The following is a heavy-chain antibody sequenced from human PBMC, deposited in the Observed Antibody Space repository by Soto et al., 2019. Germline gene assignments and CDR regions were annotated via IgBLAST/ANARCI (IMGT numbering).Heavy chain of an antibody. Sequence: GESLKISCTGSGYSFAVYWITWVRQKPGKGLEWMGRIDPGDSQTYYSPSFRGHVTISATKSITTVFLQWSSLRASDTAMYYCARXIYDSDTGPNFQYYFDSWGQGTPVTVSS. CDR3: ARXIYDSDTGPNFQYYFDS. CDR2: IDPGDSQT. V-gene: IGHV5-10-1*01. CDR1: GYSFAVYW. D-gene: IGHD3-22*01. J-gene: IGHJ4*02.